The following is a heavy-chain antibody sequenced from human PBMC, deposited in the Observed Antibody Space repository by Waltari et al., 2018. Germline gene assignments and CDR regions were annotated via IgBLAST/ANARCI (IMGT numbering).Heavy chain of an antibody. CDR2: IYHSAST. Sequence: QVQLQESGPGLVKPSETLSLTCAVSGYSISSGYYWGWIRQPPGKGLEWIGSIYHSASTYYNPALKSRVTISVDTSKNQFSLKLSSVTAADTAVYYCARHSVGAPDHYFDYWGQGTLVTVSS. J-gene: IGHJ4*02. V-gene: IGHV4-38-2*01. CDR3: ARHSVGAPDHYFDY. CDR1: GYSISSGYY. D-gene: IGHD1-26*01.